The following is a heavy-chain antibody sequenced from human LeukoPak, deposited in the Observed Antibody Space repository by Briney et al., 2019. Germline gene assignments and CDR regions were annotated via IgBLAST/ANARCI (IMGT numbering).Heavy chain of an antibody. CDR3: AREGIQLWSRDAFDI. CDR1: GFSFGNYA. Sequence: KPGGSLRLSCAASGFSFGNYAMNWVRQAPGKGLEWVSSISSSSSYIYYADSVKGRFTISRDNAKNSLYLQMNSLRAEDTAVYYCAREGIQLWSRDAFDIWGQGTMVTVSS. V-gene: IGHV3-21*01. D-gene: IGHD5-18*01. CDR2: ISSSSSYI. J-gene: IGHJ3*02.